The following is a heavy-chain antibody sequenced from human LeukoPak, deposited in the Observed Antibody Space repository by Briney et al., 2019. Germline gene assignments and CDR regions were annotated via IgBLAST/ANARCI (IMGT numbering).Heavy chain of an antibody. CDR2: IYSGGST. CDR1: GFSLSNYW. Sequence: GGSLRLSCAASGFSLSNYWMSWVRQAPGKGLEWVSVIYSGGSTYYADSVKGRFTISRDNSKNTLYLQMNSLRAEDTAVYYCARDLPPDTIFGVVTLGAFDIWGQGTMVTVSS. CDR3: ARDLPPDTIFGVVTLGAFDI. J-gene: IGHJ3*02. V-gene: IGHV3-66*01. D-gene: IGHD3-3*01.